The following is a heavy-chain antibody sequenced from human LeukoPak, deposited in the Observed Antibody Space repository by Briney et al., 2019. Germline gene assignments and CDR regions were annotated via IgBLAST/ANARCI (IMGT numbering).Heavy chain of an antibody. Sequence: KTSETLSLTCTVSGGAISDHYWSWIRQPPGKGLEWIGYIYYSGSTNYNPSLKSRVAISVDTSKNQFSLKLSSVTAADTAVYYCARTQARLLLDYWGQGTLVTVSS. D-gene: IGHD2-15*01. CDR2: IYYSGST. J-gene: IGHJ4*02. CDR3: ARTQARLLLDY. V-gene: IGHV4-59*11. CDR1: GGAISDHY.